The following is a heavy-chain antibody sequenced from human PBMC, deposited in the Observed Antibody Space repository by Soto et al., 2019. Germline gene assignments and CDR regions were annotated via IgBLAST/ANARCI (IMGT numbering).Heavy chain of an antibody. Sequence: ASMEGSRKASGYTFPSQYIYWVGKAPGQGLEWMGIINPSGGSTSYAQKFQGRVTMTRDTSTSTVYMELSSLRSEDTAVYYCARDPSGYSNPFDYWGQGTLVTVSS. CDR3: ARDPSGYSNPFDY. CDR2: INPSGGST. J-gene: IGHJ4*02. V-gene: IGHV1-46*01. CDR1: GYTFPSQY. D-gene: IGHD6-13*01.